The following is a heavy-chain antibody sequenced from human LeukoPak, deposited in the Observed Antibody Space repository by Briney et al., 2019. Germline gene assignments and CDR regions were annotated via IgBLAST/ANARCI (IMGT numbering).Heavy chain of an antibody. CDR1: GFTFSSYA. CDR2: ISGSGGST. V-gene: IGHV3-23*01. Sequence: PGGSLRLSCAASGFTFSSYAMSWVRQAPGKGLEWVSAISGSGGSTYYADSVEGRFTISRDNSKNSLYLQMNSLRAEDTAVYYCARLAATYYDFWSGPESVYWGQGTLVTVSS. D-gene: IGHD3-3*01. CDR3: ARLAATYYDFWSGPESVY. J-gene: IGHJ4*02.